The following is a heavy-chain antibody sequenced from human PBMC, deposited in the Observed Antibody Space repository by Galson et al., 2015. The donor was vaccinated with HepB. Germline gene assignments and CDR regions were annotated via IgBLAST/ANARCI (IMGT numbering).Heavy chain of an antibody. CDR3: ARDGYNIDAFDI. CDR1: GFTFSSYA. V-gene: IGHV3-30*04. Sequence: SLRLSCAASGFTFSSYAMHWVRQAPGKGLEWVAVISYDGSNKYYADSVKGRFTISRDNSKNTLYLQMNSLRAEDTAVYYCARDGYNIDAFDIWGQGTMVTVSS. CDR2: ISYDGSNK. J-gene: IGHJ3*02. D-gene: IGHD5-24*01.